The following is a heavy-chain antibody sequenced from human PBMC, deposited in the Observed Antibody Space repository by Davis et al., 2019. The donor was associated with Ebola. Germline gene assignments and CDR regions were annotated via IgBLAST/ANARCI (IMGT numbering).Heavy chain of an antibody. CDR3: ARSRYIVATPDYWYFDL. V-gene: IGHV2-70*01. J-gene: IGHJ2*01. CDR2: IDWDDDK. Sequence: SGPTLAKPTHTLTLTCTFSGFSLSTSGMCVSWIRQPPGKALEWLALIDWDDDKYYSTSLKTRLTISKDTSKNQVVLTMTNMDPVDTATYYCARSRYIVATPDYWYFDLWGRGTLVTVSS. D-gene: IGHD5-12*01. CDR1: GFSLSTSGMC.